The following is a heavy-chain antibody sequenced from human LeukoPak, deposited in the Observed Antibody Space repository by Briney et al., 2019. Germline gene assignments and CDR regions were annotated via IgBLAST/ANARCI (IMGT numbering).Heavy chain of an antibody. CDR1: GFTFTNYA. Sequence: GGSLRHSCAASGFTFTNYAMSWVRQAPGKGLEWVSTISGSGSGTYYADSVKGRFTISRDNSRNTLYLQMNSLRAEDTAVYYCAKPPLDYYYYYMDVWGKGTTVTVSS. CDR2: ISGSGSGT. V-gene: IGHV3-23*01. CDR3: AKPPLDYYYYYMDV. J-gene: IGHJ6*03.